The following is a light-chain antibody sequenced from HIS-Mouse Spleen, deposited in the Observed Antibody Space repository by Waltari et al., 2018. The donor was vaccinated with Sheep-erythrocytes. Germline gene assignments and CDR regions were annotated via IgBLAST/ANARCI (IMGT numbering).Light chain of an antibody. CDR1: QSVSSS. CDR3: QQRSNWPQPWT. CDR2: DAS. V-gene: IGKV3-11*01. J-gene: IGKJ1*01. Sequence: EIVLTQSPATLSLSPGERATLSCRASQSVSSSLAWYQQKPGQAPRLPIYDASNRATGIPARFSGSGSGTDFTLTISSLEPEDFAVYYCQQRSNWPQPWTFGQGTKVEIK.